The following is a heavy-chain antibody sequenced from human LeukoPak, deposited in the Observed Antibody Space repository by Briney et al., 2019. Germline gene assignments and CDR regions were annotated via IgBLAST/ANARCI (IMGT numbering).Heavy chain of an antibody. CDR3: ATPPVWFGEFMSGNSILGYFQD. CDR1: GFTFSSYS. D-gene: IGHD3-10*01. J-gene: IGHJ1*01. CDR2: FDTQEGET. Sequence: GGSLRLSCAASGFTFSSYSMNWVRQAPGKGLEWMGGFDTQEGETIFAQNFQGRVTMTEDTSSDTAYMELSSLTSEDTAVYYCATPPVWFGEFMSGNSILGYFQDWGQGTLVTVSS. V-gene: IGHV1-24*01.